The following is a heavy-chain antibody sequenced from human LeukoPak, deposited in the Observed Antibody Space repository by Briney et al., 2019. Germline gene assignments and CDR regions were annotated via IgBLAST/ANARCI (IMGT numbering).Heavy chain of an antibody. V-gene: IGHV3-66*02. CDR1: GFTVSSNY. CDR3: ASGGRGGSITPYPDV. J-gene: IGHJ6*02. D-gene: IGHD3-10*01. Sequence: PGGSLRLSCAASGFTVSSNYMSWVRQAPGKGLEWVSIIYSDGSTYYADSVKGRFTISRDTAKNTLYLQMNSLRAEDTAVYYCASGGRGGSITPYPDVWGQGTTVTVSS. CDR2: IYSDGST.